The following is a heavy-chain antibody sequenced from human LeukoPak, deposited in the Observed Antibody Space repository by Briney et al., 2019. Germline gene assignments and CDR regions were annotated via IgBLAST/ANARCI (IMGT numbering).Heavy chain of an antibody. CDR3: AGYYDTSGSHAFDI. D-gene: IGHD3-22*01. Sequence: GGSLRLSCAASGFTVGSNYMSWVRQAPGKGLEWVSVIYSGGGRNYADSVKGRFTISRDNSKNTLYLQMNSLRAEDTAVYYCAGYYDTSGSHAFDIWGQGTMVTVSS. J-gene: IGHJ3*02. V-gene: IGHV3-53*01. CDR2: IYSGGGR. CDR1: GFTVGSNY.